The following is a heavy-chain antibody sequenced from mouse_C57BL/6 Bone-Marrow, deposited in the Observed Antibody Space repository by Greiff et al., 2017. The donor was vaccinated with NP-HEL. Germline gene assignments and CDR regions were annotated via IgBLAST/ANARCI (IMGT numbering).Heavy chain of an antibody. CDR3: ARSTMVTPY. Sequence: QVQLQQPGAELVRPGTSVKLSCKASGYTFTSYWMHWVKQRPGQGLEWIGVIDPSDSYTNYNQKFKGKATLTVDTSSSTAYMQLSSLTSEASAVYRCARSTMVTPYWGQGTTLTVSS. J-gene: IGHJ2*01. V-gene: IGHV1-59*01. D-gene: IGHD2-2*01. CDR1: GYTFTSYW. CDR2: IDPSDSYT.